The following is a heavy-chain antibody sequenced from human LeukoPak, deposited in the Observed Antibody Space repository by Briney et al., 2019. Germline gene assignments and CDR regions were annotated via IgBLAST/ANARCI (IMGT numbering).Heavy chain of an antibody. CDR1: GFTFSTYA. CDR3: AKRGSDSPYFDWLILDY. D-gene: IGHD3-9*01. Sequence: GGSLRLSCAASGFTFSTYAMSCVRQAPGKGLEWVSGISGSGENTYHADSVKGRFTISRDNSKNTLYLQMNSLRAEDTAVYYCAKRGSDSPYFDWLILDYWGQGTLVTVSS. J-gene: IGHJ4*02. CDR2: ISGSGENT. V-gene: IGHV3-23*01.